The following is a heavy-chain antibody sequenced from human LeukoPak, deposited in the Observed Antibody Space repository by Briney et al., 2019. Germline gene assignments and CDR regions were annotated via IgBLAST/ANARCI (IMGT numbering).Heavy chain of an antibody. Sequence: GESLKISCKASGYSFTSYWIGWVRQMPGKGLECMGIIYPGDSDTRYSPSFQGQVTISADKSISTAYLQWSSLKASDTAMYYCARPHYYDSGGVDMWGQGTMVTVSS. CDR3: ARPHYYDSGGVDM. V-gene: IGHV5-51*01. D-gene: IGHD3-10*01. CDR2: IYPGDSDT. J-gene: IGHJ3*02. CDR1: GYSFTSYW.